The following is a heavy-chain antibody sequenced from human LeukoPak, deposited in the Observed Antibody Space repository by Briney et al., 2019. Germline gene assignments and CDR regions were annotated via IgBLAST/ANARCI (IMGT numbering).Heavy chain of an antibody. D-gene: IGHD1-26*01. CDR1: GYSISSGFY. CDR3: ARAVGVPTALFDY. V-gene: IGHV4-38-2*02. Sequence: SETLSLTCTVSGYSISSGFYWGWIRQPPGKGLEWIGNSYHSGSTSYNPSLRSRVTISVETSKNQFSLNLTSVTAADTAVYYCARAVGVPTALFDYWGLGTLVTVSS. J-gene: IGHJ4*02. CDR2: SYHSGST.